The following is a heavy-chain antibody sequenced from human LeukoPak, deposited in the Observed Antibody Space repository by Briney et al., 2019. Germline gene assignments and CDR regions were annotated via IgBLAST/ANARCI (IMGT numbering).Heavy chain of an antibody. Sequence: GGSLRHSCAASGFTFSSYGMHWVRQAPGKGLEGVAVISYGGSKKYYVDSVKGRFIISKDNSKNTLYLQMNSLRAEDTAVYYCAKDLDYYVWGAGYYGMDVWGQGTTVTVSS. CDR3: AKDLDYYVWGAGYYGMDV. V-gene: IGHV3-30*18. CDR2: ISYGGSKK. D-gene: IGHD3-16*01. J-gene: IGHJ6*02. CDR1: GFTFSSYG.